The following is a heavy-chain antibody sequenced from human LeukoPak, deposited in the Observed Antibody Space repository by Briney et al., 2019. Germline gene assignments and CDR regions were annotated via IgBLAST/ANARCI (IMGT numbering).Heavy chain of an antibody. CDR1: GGTFSSYA. Sequence: SVKVSCKASGGTFSSYAISWVRQAPGQGLEWMGGIIPIFGTANYAQKFQGRVTITADESTSTAYMELSSLRSEDTAAYYCARGRFLLSWRPVFHMDVWGKGTTVTISS. CDR2: IIPIFGTA. J-gene: IGHJ6*03. CDR3: ARGRFLLSWRPVFHMDV. V-gene: IGHV1-69*13. D-gene: IGHD6-13*01.